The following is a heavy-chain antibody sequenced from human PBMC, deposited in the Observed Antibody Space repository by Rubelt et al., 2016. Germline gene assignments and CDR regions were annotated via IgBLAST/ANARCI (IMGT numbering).Heavy chain of an antibody. V-gene: IGHV3-53*04. CDR1: GGSFSGYY. CDR3: ARDKVTDYYYGMDV. J-gene: IGHJ6*02. Sequence: VQLQQWGAGLLKPSETLSLTCAVYGGSFSGYYWSWIRQPPGKGLEWVSAICGSGGSTYYADSVKGRFTISRHNSKNTLYLKMNSLRAEDTAVYYCARDKVTDYYYGMDVWGQGTTVTVSS. D-gene: IGHD5-18*01. CDR2: ICGSGGST.